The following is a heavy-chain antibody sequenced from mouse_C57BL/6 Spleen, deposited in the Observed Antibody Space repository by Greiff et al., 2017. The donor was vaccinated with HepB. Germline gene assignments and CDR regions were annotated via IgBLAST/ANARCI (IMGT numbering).Heavy chain of an antibody. CDR2: IYPGSGST. Sequence: VQLQQPGAELVKPGASVKMSCKASGYTFTSYWITWVKQRPGQGLEWIGDIYPGSGSTNYNEKFKSKATLTVDTSSSTAYMQLSSLTSEDSAVYYCARGGDYYGSSYPFFDYWGQGTTLTVSS. CDR3: ARGGDYYGSSYPFFDY. J-gene: IGHJ2*01. V-gene: IGHV1-55*01. D-gene: IGHD1-1*01. CDR1: GYTFTSYW.